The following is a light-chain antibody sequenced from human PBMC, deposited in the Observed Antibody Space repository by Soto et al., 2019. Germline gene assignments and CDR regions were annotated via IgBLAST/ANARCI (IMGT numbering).Light chain of an antibody. Sequence: SALTQPPSASGSPGQSVAISCTGNSSDVGGQNYVSWYQQHPGKAPKLIIYAVTERPSGVPDRFSGSKSGNTASLTVSGLQTEDEADYYCSSHAGNNNYVFGTGTKVTVL. CDR2: AVT. J-gene: IGLJ1*01. V-gene: IGLV2-8*01. CDR1: SSDVGGQNY. CDR3: SSHAGNNNYV.